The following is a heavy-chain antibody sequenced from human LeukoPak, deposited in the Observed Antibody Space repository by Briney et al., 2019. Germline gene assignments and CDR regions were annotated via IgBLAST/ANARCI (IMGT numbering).Heavy chain of an antibody. Sequence: SVKVSCKASGGTFSSYAISWVRQAPGQGLEWMGGIIPIFGTANYAQKFQGRVTITADESTSTAHMELSSLRSEDTAVYYCAREAPNSYGFYYFDYWGQGTLVTVSS. J-gene: IGHJ4*02. CDR3: AREAPNSYGFYYFDY. CDR1: GGTFSSYA. D-gene: IGHD5-18*01. V-gene: IGHV1-69*13. CDR2: IIPIFGTA.